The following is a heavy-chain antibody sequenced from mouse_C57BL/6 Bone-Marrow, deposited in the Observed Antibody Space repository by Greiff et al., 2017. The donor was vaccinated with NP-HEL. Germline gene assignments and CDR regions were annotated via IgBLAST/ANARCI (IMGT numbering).Heavy chain of an antibody. CDR1: GYSITSGYY. CDR2: ISYDGSN. V-gene: IGHV3-6*01. D-gene: IGHD1-1*01. Sequence: EVQVVESGPGLVKPSQSLSLTCSVTGYSITSGYYWNWIRQFPGNKLEWMGYISYDGSNNYNPSLKNRISITRDTSKNQFFLKLNSVTTEDTATYYCASRGSSFFDYWGQGTTLTVSS. J-gene: IGHJ2*01. CDR3: ASRGSSFFDY.